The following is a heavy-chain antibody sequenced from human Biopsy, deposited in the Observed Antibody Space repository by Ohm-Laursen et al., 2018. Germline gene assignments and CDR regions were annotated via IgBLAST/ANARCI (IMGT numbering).Heavy chain of an antibody. CDR2: VTGSGRSK. V-gene: IGHV3-23*01. Sequence: GSLRLSCSATGFTFSGYAMSWVRQGPEKGLEWASVVTGSGRSKYYTDSVKGRFSISRDNSKNTLYLQMNSLRVEDTAVYYCAKGRSGGTGHGNWFDPWGQGTLVIVSS. J-gene: IGHJ5*02. CDR3: AKGRSGGTGHGNWFDP. CDR1: GFTFSGYA. D-gene: IGHD3-10*01.